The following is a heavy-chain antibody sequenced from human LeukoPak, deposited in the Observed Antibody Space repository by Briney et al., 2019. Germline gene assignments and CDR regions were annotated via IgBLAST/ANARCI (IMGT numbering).Heavy chain of an antibody. CDR1: GFTFDDYA. V-gene: IGHV3-9*01. CDR3: AKDVLNYYGSRAPGFDY. CDR2: ISWNSGSI. J-gene: IGHJ4*02. Sequence: GRSLRLSCAASGFTFDDYAMHWVRQAPGKGLEWVSGISWNSGSIGYADSVKGRFTTSRDNAKNSLDLQMNSLRVEDTALYYCAKDVLNYYGSRAPGFDYWGQGILVTVSS. D-gene: IGHD3-22*01.